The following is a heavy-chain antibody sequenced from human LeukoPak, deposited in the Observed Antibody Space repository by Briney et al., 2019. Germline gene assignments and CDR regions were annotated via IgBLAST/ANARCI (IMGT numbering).Heavy chain of an antibody. CDR3: ASVDFDNNAHYHYYLPN. Sequence: GGSLRLSCAASGFRFNRFSMSWVRQTPGKGLEWVANIKQDGSQKEYADSVKGRFAISRDNANNFLDLRMNSLRAEDTGVYYCASVDFDNNAHYHYYLPNWGQGTRVTVSS. CDR2: IKQDGSQK. CDR1: GFRFNRFS. D-gene: IGHD2/OR15-2a*01. V-gene: IGHV3-7*01. J-gene: IGHJ4*02.